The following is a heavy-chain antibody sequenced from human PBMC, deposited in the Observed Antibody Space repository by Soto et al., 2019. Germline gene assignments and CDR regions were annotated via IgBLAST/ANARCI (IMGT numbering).Heavy chain of an antibody. J-gene: IGHJ4*02. Sequence: ASVKVSCKASGYTFTTYYMDWVRQAPGQGLEWMGIINPNSGTTAYAQKFRGRVTMTRDTSTSTVYMELSSLTSEDTAVYYCARDPQAGYYGSGSSFYFXYWGQGTQVTVSS. V-gene: IGHV1-46*03. CDR3: ARDPQAGYYGSGSSFYFXY. CDR2: INPNSGTT. CDR1: GYTFTTYY. D-gene: IGHD3-10*01.